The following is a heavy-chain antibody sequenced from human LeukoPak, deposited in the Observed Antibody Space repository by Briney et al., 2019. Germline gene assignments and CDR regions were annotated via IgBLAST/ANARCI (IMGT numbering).Heavy chain of an antibody. D-gene: IGHD6-13*01. CDR1: GFTFSSYW. CDR2: IKQDGSEK. V-gene: IGHV3-7*01. Sequence: PGGSLRLSCAASGFTFSSYWMSWVRQAPGKGLEWVANIKQDGSEKYYVDSVKGRFTISRDNAKNSLYLQMNSLRAEDTAVYYCASAGTLAAAGLFFDYWGQGTLVTVSS. CDR3: ASAGTLAAAGLFFDY. J-gene: IGHJ4*02.